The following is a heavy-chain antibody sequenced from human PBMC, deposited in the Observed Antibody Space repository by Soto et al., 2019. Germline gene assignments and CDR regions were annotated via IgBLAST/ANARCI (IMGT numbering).Heavy chain of an antibody. J-gene: IGHJ6*02. V-gene: IGHV3-11*06. D-gene: IGHD1-26*01. Sequence: LRLSCAASGFTFSDYYMSWIRQAPGKGLEWVSYISSSSSYTNYADSVKGRFTISRDNAKNSLYLQMHSLRAEDTAVYYCARDKERGSSTTYYYYYGMDVWGQGSTVTVSS. CDR1: GFTFSDYY. CDR3: ARDKERGSSTTYYYYYGMDV. CDR2: ISSSSSYT.